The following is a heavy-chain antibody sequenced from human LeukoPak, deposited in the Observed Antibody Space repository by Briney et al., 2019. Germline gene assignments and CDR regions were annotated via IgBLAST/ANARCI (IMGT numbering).Heavy chain of an antibody. CDR2: IIPILGIA. V-gene: IGHV1-69*04. J-gene: IGHJ5*02. Sequence: SVKVSCKASGGTFSSYAISWVRQAPGQGLEWMGRIIPILGIANYAQKFQGRVTVTADKSTSTAYMELSSLRSEDTAVYYCARASGYYDSSGYYYPYWFDPWGQGTLVTVPS. CDR3: ARASGYYDSSGYYYPYWFDP. CDR1: GGTFSSYA. D-gene: IGHD3-22*01.